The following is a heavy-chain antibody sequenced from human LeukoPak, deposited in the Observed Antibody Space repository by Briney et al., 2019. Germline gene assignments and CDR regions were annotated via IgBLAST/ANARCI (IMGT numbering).Heavy chain of an antibody. CDR3: AKDVRLVRGVNYESIIDYFDY. CDR1: GFTFDDYG. CDR2: INWNGGST. Sequence: GGSLRLSCAASGFTFDDYGMSWVRQAPGKGREGVSGINWNGGSTGYADSVKGRFTISRDNSKNTLYLQMNSLRAEDTAVYYCAKDVRLVRGVNYESIIDYFDYWGQGTLVTVSS. J-gene: IGHJ4*02. D-gene: IGHD3-10*01. V-gene: IGHV3-20*04.